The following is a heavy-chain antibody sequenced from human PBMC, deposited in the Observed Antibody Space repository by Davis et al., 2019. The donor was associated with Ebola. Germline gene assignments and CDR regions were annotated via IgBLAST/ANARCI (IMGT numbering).Heavy chain of an antibody. Sequence: GESLKISCAASGFTFSSYWMSWVRQAPGKGLEWVANIKQDGSGKYYVDSVKGRFTISRDNAKNSLYLQMNSLRAEDTAVYYCASSRYRFLEWLLYNWFDPWGQGTLVTVSS. CDR2: IKQDGSGK. J-gene: IGHJ5*02. D-gene: IGHD3-3*01. V-gene: IGHV3-7*03. CDR1: GFTFSSYW. CDR3: ASSRYRFLEWLLYNWFDP.